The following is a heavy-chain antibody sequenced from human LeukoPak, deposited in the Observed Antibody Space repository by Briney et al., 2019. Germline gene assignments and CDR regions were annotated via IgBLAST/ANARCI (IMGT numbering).Heavy chain of an antibody. CDR3: ARASIAAAGISWFDP. CDR2: INPNSGGT. CDR1: GYTFTGYY. Sequence: GASVKVSCKASGYTFTGYYMHWVRQAPGQGLEWMGWINPNSGGTNYAQKFQGWVTMTRDTSISTAYMELSRLRSGDTAVYYCARASIAAAGISWFDPWGQGTLVTVSS. J-gene: IGHJ5*02. D-gene: IGHD6-13*01. V-gene: IGHV1-2*04.